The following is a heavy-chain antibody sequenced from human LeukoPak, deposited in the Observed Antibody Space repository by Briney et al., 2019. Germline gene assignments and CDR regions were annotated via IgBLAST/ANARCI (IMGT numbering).Heavy chain of an antibody. CDR1: GFTFSSYS. CDR3: ARTRPPHTEGAFDI. V-gene: IGHV3-66*01. Sequence: PGGSLRLSCAASGFTFSSYSMNWVRQAPGKGLEWVSVIYSGGSTYYADSVKGRFTISRDNSKNTLYLQMNSLRAEDTAVYYCARTRPPHTEGAFDIWGQGTMVTVSS. D-gene: IGHD2-8*02. J-gene: IGHJ3*02. CDR2: IYSGGST.